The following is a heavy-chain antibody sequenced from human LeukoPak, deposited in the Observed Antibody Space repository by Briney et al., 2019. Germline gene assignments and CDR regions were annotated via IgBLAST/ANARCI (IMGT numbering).Heavy chain of an antibody. D-gene: IGHD6-13*01. J-gene: IGHJ4*02. CDR2: IWYDGSNK. V-gene: IGHV3-33*01. CDR3: ARGAGSWRYYFDY. Sequence: PGRSLRLSCAASGFTFSSYGMHWVRQAPGKGLEWVAVIWYDGSNKYYADSVKGRFTTSRDNSKNTLYLQMNSLRAEDTAVYYCARGAGSWRYYFDYWGQGTLVTVSS. CDR1: GFTFSSYG.